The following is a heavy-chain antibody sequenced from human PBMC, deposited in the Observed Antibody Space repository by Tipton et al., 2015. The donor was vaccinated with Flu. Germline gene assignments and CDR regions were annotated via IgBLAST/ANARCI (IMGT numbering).Heavy chain of an antibody. D-gene: IGHD5-12*01. CDR1: GFTFSSYS. V-gene: IGHV3-48*04. CDR3: ARDIVATIWDHGLDY. J-gene: IGHJ4*02. CDR2: ISSSSSTI. Sequence: SLRLSCAASGFTFSSYSMNWVRQAPGKGLEWVSYISSSSSTIYYADSVKGRFTISRDNAKNSLYLQMNSLRAEDTAVYYCARDIVATIWDHGLDYWGQGTLVTVSS.